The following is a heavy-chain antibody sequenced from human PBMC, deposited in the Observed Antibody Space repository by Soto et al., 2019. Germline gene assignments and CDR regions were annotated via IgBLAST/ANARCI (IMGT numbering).Heavy chain of an antibody. V-gene: IGHV1-69*06. CDR3: ARGPHPHAVVDYFDY. Sequence: AASVKVSCKASGGTFSSYSISWVRQAPGQGLEWMGGIIPIFGTATYAQKLQGRVTITADKSTSTAYMELSSLRSEDTAVYYCARGPHPHAVVDYFDYWGQGTLVTVSS. CDR2: IIPIFGTA. J-gene: IGHJ4*02. D-gene: IGHD2-15*01. CDR1: GGTFSSYS.